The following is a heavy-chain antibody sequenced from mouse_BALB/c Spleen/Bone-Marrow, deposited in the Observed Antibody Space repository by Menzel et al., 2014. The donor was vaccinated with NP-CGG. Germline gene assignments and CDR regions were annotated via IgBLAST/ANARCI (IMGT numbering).Heavy chain of an antibody. V-gene: IGHV5-6-3*01. CDR1: GFTFSSYG. J-gene: IGHJ2*01. CDR2: INTNGGNT. Sequence: EVQVVESGGGLVQPGGSLKLSRAASGFTFSSYGMSWVRQTPDKRLELVATINTNGGNTYYPDSVKGRFTISRDNAKNTLYLQMSSLKSEDTAMYYCARGLDYWGQGTTLTVSS. CDR3: ARGLDY.